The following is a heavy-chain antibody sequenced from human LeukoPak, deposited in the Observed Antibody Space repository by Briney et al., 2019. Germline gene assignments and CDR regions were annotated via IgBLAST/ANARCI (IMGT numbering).Heavy chain of an antibody. D-gene: IGHD3-22*01. Sequence: SETLSLTCTVSGGSISSSSYCWGWIRQPPGTGLEWIGTIYYSGSTYYNPSLKSRVTISVDTSKNQFSLKLNSVTAADTAVYYCAVAGVRYYDSSGLYAFDFWGQGTMVTVSS. J-gene: IGHJ3*01. CDR2: IYYSGST. CDR1: GGSISSSSYC. V-gene: IGHV4-39*01. CDR3: AVAGVRYYDSSGLYAFDF.